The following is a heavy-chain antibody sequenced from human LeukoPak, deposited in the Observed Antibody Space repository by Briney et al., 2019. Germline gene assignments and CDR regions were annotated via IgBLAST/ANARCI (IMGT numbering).Heavy chain of an antibody. Sequence: GESLKISCKASGYSFTSYWIGWVRQRPGKGLEWMGITYPDDSDTRYSPSFQGQVTISADKSTTTAYLQWSSLKASDTAIYYCARTVSPAVTFFDHWGQGTLVTVSS. CDR1: GYSFTSYW. D-gene: IGHD4-17*01. V-gene: IGHV5-51*01. J-gene: IGHJ4*02. CDR2: TYPDDSDT. CDR3: ARTVSPAVTFFDH.